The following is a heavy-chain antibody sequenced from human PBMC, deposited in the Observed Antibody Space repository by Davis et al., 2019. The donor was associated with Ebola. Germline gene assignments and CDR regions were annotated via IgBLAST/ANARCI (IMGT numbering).Heavy chain of an antibody. D-gene: IGHD3-22*01. Sequence: ASVKVSCKASGYTFTSYGISWVRQAPGQGLEWMGWISFNGNTNYAQKLQGRVTMTRDTYTSTAYMELSSLRSEDTAMYYCARDRYSDGSGYFFEQSHWGQGTLVTVSS. J-gene: IGHJ4*02. CDR3: ARDRYSDGSGYFFEQSH. CDR2: ISFNGNT. CDR1: GYTFTSYG. V-gene: IGHV1-18*01.